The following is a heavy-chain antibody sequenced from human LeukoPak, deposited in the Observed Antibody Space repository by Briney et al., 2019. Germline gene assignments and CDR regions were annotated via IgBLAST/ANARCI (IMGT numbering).Heavy chain of an antibody. CDR3: ARAYGSGSSYHPDY. CDR2: INPNSGGT. CDR1: GYTFTAYY. V-gene: IGHV1-2*02. Sequence: RASVKVSCKASGYTFTAYYMHWVRQAPGQGLEWMGWINPNSGGTNPSQKFQDRVTLTRDTSISTAYMELGSLRSDDTAIYYCARAYGSGSSYHPDYWGQGTLVTVSS. J-gene: IGHJ4*02. D-gene: IGHD3-10*01.